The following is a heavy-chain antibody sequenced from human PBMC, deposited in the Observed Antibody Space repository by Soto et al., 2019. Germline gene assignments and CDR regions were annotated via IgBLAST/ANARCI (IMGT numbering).Heavy chain of an antibody. D-gene: IGHD6-6*01. CDR2: INPNSGGT. Sequence: EASVKVSCKASGYTFTGYYMHWVRQAPGQGLEWMGWINPNSGGTNYAQKFPGRVTMTRDTSISTAYMELSRLRSDDTAVYYCARAFTVIAARPDWFDPWGQGTLVTVSS. J-gene: IGHJ5*02. V-gene: IGHV1-2*02. CDR1: GYTFTGYY. CDR3: ARAFTVIAARPDWFDP.